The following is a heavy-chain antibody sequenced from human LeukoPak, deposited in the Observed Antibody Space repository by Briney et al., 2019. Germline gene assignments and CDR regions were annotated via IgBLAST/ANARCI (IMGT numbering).Heavy chain of an antibody. CDR1: GFTVSSNY. V-gene: IGHV3-66*01. CDR3: VDEKRDY. D-gene: IGHD1-1*01. CDR2: VYSGGST. J-gene: IGHJ4*02. Sequence: GGSLRLSCAASGFTVSSNYMSWVRQAPGKGLEWVSVVYSGGSTYYADSVKGRFTISRDNSKNTLYLQMNSLRAEDTAVYYCVDEKRDYWGQGTLVTVSS.